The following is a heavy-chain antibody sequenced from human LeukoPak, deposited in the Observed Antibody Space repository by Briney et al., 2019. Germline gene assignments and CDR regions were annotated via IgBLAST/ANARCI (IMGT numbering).Heavy chain of an antibody. CDR1: GGSVSSTTYY. CDR3: ARYVVYGSGKYYFDY. V-gene: IGHV4-39*01. CDR2: INYSGST. Sequence: SETLSLTCTVSGGSVSSTTYYWSWIRQPPGKGLEWIASINYSGSTYSNPSLKSRATISVDTSENQFSLKLSSVTAADTAVYYCARYVVYGSGKYYFDYWGQGTLVTVSS. J-gene: IGHJ4*02. D-gene: IGHD3-10*01.